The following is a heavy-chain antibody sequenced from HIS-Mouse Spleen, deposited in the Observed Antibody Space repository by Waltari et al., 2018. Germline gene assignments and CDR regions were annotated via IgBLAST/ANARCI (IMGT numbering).Heavy chain of an antibody. CDR2: IYYSGST. Sequence: QLQLQESGPGLVKPSETLSLTCTVSGGSISSSSYYLGWIRQPPGKGLEWIGSIYYSGSTYSNPSPKSRVTISVDTSKNQFSLKLSSVTAADTAVYYCAREIPYSSSWYDWYFDLWGRGTLVTVSS. V-gene: IGHV4-39*07. CDR3: AREIPYSSSWYDWYFDL. D-gene: IGHD6-13*01. CDR1: GGSISSSSYY. J-gene: IGHJ2*01.